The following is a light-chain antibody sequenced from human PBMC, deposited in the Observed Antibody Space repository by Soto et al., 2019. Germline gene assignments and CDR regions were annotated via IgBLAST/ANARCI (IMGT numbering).Light chain of an antibody. CDR1: QSISSW. Sequence: DIEMTQSPSTLSASVGDRVTISCRASQSISSWLAWYQQKPGKAPKLLIYKASSLESGVPSRFSGSGSGTDITLTIGGLELDDFATYYCQQSCTFGQGTKVEIK. J-gene: IGKJ1*01. CDR3: QQSCT. V-gene: IGKV1-5*03. CDR2: KAS.